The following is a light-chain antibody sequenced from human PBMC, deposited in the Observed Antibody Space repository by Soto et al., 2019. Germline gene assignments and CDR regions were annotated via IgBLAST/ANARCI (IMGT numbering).Light chain of an antibody. V-gene: IGKV3-15*01. CDR1: QSVSNF. CDR3: QQYNNWPRT. J-gene: IGKJ1*01. Sequence: MVSNSPATLSLKQGERATLSCRASQSVSNFLAWYLQRPGQAPRLLIFDASTRATGIPARFSGSGSGTEFTLTISSLQAEDFAVYYCQQYNNWPRTFGQGTKVDI. CDR2: DAS.